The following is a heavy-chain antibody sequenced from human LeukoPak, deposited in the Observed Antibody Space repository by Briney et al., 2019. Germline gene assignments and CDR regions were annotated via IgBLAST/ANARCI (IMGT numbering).Heavy chain of an antibody. CDR1: GGSISSGDYY. CDR3: ARDSYGSGRNAFDI. Sequence: SETLSLTCTVSGGSISSGDYYWSWIRQPPGKGLEWIGHIYYSGNTYYNPSLKSRVTISVDTSKNQFSLKLSPVTAADAAVYYCARDSYGSGRNAFDIWGQGTVVTVSS. J-gene: IGHJ3*02. CDR2: IYYSGNT. D-gene: IGHD3-10*01. V-gene: IGHV4-30-4*01.